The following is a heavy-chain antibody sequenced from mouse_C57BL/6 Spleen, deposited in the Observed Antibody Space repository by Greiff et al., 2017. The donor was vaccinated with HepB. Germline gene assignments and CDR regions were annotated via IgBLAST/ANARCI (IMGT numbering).Heavy chain of an antibody. Sequence: QVQLQQPGAELVKPGASVKLSCKASGYTFTSYWMQWVKQRPGQGLEWIGEIDPSDSYTNYNQKFKGKATLTVDTSSSTAYMQLSSLTSEDSAVYYCARYFTGRYFDVWGTGTTVTVSS. D-gene: IGHD1-1*01. J-gene: IGHJ1*03. CDR2: IDPSDSYT. CDR1: GYTFTSYW. CDR3: ARYFTGRYFDV. V-gene: IGHV1-50*01.